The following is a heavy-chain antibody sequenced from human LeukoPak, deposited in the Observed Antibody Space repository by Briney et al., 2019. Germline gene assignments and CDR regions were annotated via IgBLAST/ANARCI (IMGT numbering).Heavy chain of an antibody. CDR3: VNPGRGTFTFDAFDT. CDR2: ISGSVERT. V-gene: IGHV3-23*01. J-gene: IGHJ3*02. D-gene: IGHD1-1*01. CDR1: GFTYSSYA. Sequence: GGSLRLSCAASGFTYSSYAMTCVPQAPGGGMEWGSAISGSVERTYEPDSVKGLLTISRDNSKKTLYVQISSLRAEDTAVYYCVNPGRGTFTFDAFDTCGEGKVVTVSS.